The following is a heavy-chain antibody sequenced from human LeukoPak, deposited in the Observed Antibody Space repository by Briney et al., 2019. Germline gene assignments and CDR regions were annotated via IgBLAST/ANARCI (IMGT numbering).Heavy chain of an antibody. CDR2: ISSSGTTI. CDR3: ARAATVNGWYFGL. D-gene: IGHD2-8*01. Sequence: GGSLRLSCAASGFTFSNYEMNWVRQAPGKGLEWLSYISSSGTTIYHADSVKGRFTISRDNAKNSLYLQMNSLRAEDTAVYYCARAATVNGWYFGLWGRGTLVSVSS. J-gene: IGHJ2*01. V-gene: IGHV3-48*03. CDR1: GFTFSNYE.